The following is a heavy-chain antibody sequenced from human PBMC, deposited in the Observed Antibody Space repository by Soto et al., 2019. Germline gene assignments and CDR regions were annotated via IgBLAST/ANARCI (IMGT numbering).Heavy chain of an antibody. D-gene: IGHD3-16*01. CDR3: AEDAEANENVPIPGDN. Sequence: GGSLRLSCAASGFSFRNYAMTWVRQAPGKGLEWVSGLSGSGTMRYYADSVRGRFIISRDNAKNTLFLQMDNLRAEDSAVYYCAEDAEANENVPIPGDNWGQGTPVTVSS. J-gene: IGHJ4*02. CDR1: GFSFRNYA. V-gene: IGHV3-23*01. CDR2: LSGSGTMR.